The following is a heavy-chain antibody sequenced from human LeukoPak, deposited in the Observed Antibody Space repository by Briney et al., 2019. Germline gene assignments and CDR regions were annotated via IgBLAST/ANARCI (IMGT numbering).Heavy chain of an antibody. V-gene: IGHV5-51*01. CDR2: IYPGHSDT. J-gene: IGHJ4*02. CDR1: GYSFTSYW. Sequence: GEPLKSSGKGSGYSFTSYWSGWVRQMPGKGLEWMGIIYPGHSDTPYSTSFQCKATISADKSISTAYLHWSSLKASDTAMYYCARRYCSSTSCYGENYFDYWGQGTLVTVSS. D-gene: IGHD2-2*01. CDR3: ARRYCSSTSCYGENYFDY.